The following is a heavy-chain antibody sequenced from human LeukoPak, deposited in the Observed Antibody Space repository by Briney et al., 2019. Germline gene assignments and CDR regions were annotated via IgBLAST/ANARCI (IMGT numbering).Heavy chain of an antibody. CDR2: IYYTGST. Sequence: SETLSLTCAVSGGSIISSDYSWGWIRQPPVKGLEWIGSIYYTGSTYFNPSLKSRVTISVDTSKNQFSLKLSSVTAADTAVYYCAGGWFDPWGQGTLVTVSS. V-gene: IGHV4-39*01. J-gene: IGHJ5*02. CDR3: AGGWFDP. CDR1: GGSIISSDYS.